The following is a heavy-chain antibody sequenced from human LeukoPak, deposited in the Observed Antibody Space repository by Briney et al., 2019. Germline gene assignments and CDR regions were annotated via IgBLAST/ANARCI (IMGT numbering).Heavy chain of an antibody. Sequence: GGSLRLSCAASGFSFSTYWMSWVRQAPGKGLEWVANIKQDGNQKYYVDSVKGRFTISRDNAKASVYLQMNSLRAEDTAVYYCAKDRHGAWIQAHWGQGTLVTVSS. D-gene: IGHD5-18*01. CDR3: AKDRHGAWIQAH. V-gene: IGHV3-7*01. CDR2: IKQDGNQK. CDR1: GFSFSTYW. J-gene: IGHJ4*02.